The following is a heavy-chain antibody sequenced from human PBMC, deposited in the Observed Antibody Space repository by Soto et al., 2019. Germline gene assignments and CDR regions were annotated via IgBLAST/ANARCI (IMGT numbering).Heavy chain of an antibody. CDR3: ARAQRRYCSSTSCYFFDY. CDR1: GGTFSSYA. CDR2: IIPIFGAA. D-gene: IGHD2-2*01. V-gene: IGHV1-69*13. Sequence: SVKVSCKASGGTFSSYAIGWVRQAPGQGLEWMGGIIPIFGAANYAQKFQGRVTITADESTSTAYMELSSLRSEDTAVYYCARAQRRYCSSTSCYFFDYWGREPWSPSPQ. J-gene: IGHJ4*02.